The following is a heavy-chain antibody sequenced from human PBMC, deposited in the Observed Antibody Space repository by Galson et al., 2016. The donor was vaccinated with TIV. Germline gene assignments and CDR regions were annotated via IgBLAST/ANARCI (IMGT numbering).Heavy chain of an antibody. V-gene: IGHV1-18*01. CDR3: ARDTPSLLAAATMAY. J-gene: IGHJ4*02. CDR1: GCIFNNFG. CDR2: ISVYNGNT. Sequence: SVKVSCKASGCIFNNFGVSWVRQAPGQGLEWMAWISVYNGNTNYAQSLQGRVTLTTDTSTSTAYMELRSLRSDDTAVYYCARDTPSLLAAATMAYWGQGTLVAVSS. D-gene: IGHD6-25*01.